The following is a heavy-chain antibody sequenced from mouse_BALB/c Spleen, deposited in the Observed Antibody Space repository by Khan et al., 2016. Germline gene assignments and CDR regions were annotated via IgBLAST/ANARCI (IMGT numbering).Heavy chain of an antibody. J-gene: IGHJ1*01. V-gene: IGHV14-3*02. CDR2: IDPANGNT. CDR3: AREAREVYWYFDV. CDR1: GFNIKDTY. D-gene: IGHD3-3*01. Sequence: VQLQQSGAELVKPGASVKLSCTASGFNIKDTYMHWVKQRPDQGLEWIGRIDPANGNTKYDPKFQGKATITADTSSNTAYLQLSSLTSEDAAVYCCAREAREVYWYFDVWGAGTTVTVSS.